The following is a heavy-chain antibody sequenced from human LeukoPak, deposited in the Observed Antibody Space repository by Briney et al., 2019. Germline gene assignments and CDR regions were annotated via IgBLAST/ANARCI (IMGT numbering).Heavy chain of an antibody. V-gene: IGHV5-51*01. Sequence: GESLKISCKGSGYSFTSYWIGWVRQMPGKGLEWMGIIYPGDSDTRYSPSIQGLVTISADKSISTAYLQWSSLKASDTAMYYCARTEGSSWYEEDYWGQGTLVTVSS. CDR1: GYSFTSYW. CDR3: ARTEGSSWYEEDY. D-gene: IGHD6-13*01. J-gene: IGHJ4*02. CDR2: IYPGDSDT.